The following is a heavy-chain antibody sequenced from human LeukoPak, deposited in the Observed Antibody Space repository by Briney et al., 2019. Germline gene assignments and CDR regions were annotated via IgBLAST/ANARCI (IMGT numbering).Heavy chain of an antibody. J-gene: IGHJ4*02. CDR2: ISHDGSNK. V-gene: IGHV3-30-3*01. CDR3: ALGYCSSTSCYSFDY. D-gene: IGHD2-2*01. CDR1: GFTFSSYA. Sequence: GGSLRLSCAASGFTFSSYAMHWVRQAPGKGLEWVAVISHDGSNKYYADSVKGRFTISRDNSKNTLYLQMNSLRAEDTAVYYCALGYCSSTSCYSFDYWGQGTLVTVSS.